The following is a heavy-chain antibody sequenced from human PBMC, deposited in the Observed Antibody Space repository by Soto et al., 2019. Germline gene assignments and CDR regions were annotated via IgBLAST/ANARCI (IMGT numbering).Heavy chain of an antibody. CDR2: IHGSGAGT. J-gene: IGHJ5*02. V-gene: IGHV3-23*01. D-gene: IGHD6-19*01. CDR3: AKDAVARNGGWDWFDP. Sequence: EVQLLESGGGLVQPGGSLRLSCAASGFTFSNYAMSWVRQAPGKGLEWVSSIHGSGAGTYYADAVKGRFTVSRDDSKETLYLQMSILTGDDTAVDYCAKDAVARNGGWDWFDPWGQGTLVTVAS. CDR1: GFTFSNYA.